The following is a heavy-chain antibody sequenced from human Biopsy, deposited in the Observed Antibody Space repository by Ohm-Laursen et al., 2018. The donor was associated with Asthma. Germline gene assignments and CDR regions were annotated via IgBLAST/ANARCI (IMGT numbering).Heavy chain of an antibody. CDR3: ARDRWAGRDLEY. D-gene: IGHD1-26*01. CDR1: SGSGGYMRSGNYY. V-gene: IGHV4-39*07. J-gene: IGHJ4*02. CDR2: IYYSGAT. Sequence: SETLSLTCSLSSGSGGYMRSGNYYWGWIRQPPGKGLEWIGSIYYSGATNYSPSLKSRVTISLDKSKNLFSLKLDSVTAADTAVYYCARDRWAGRDLEYWGQGALVTVAS.